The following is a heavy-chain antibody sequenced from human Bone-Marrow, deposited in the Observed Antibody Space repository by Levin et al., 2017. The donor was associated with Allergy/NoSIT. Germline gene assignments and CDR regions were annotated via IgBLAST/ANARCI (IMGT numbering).Heavy chain of an antibody. V-gene: IGHV4-61*01. CDR3: TRGGFGTYSTFDY. CDR2: IYSSGST. J-gene: IGHJ4*02. CDR1: GGSVTSGTYY. D-gene: IGHD1-26*01. Sequence: SETLSLTCTVSGGSVTSGTYYWSWIRQPPGKGLEWIGYIYSSGSTNYNPSLKSRVTISVGTSKNQFSLKLTSVTAADMAVYYCTRGGFGTYSTFDYWGQGALVTVSS.